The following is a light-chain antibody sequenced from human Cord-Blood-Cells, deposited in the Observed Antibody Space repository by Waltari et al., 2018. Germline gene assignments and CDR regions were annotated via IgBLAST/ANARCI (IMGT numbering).Light chain of an antibody. V-gene: IGLV2-14*01. Sequence: QSALTQPASVSGSPGQSITISCTGTSSDVGGSNYVSWYQQHPGKAPKLMIYDVSNRPSGVSNRFSGSKSGNTASLTISGLQAEDEADYYCSSYTSSSTNYVFGTGTKVTVI. J-gene: IGLJ1*01. CDR3: SSYTSSSTNYV. CDR1: SSDVGGSNY. CDR2: DVS.